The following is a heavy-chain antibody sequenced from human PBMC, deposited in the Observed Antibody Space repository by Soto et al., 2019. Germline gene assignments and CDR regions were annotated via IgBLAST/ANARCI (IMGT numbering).Heavy chain of an antibody. J-gene: IGHJ5*02. D-gene: IGHD3-22*01. CDR2: ISGSGGST. CDR3: ARILYYYDSSGYRGVNWFDP. CDR1: GFTFSSYA. Sequence: SLKISCAASGFTFSSYAMSWVRQAPGKGLEWVSAISGSGGSTYYADSVKGRFTISRDNSKNTLYLQMNSLRAEDTAVYYCARILYYYDSSGYRGVNWFDPWGQGTLVTVSS. V-gene: IGHV3-23*01.